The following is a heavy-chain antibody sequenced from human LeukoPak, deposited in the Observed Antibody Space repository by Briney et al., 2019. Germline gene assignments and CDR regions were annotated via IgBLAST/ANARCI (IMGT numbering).Heavy chain of an antibody. Sequence: GGSLRLSCATSGFNFRSYGMHWVRQTPGKGLEWLAYIRSDGKYKPYADSVKGRFTISRDNSKNTLYLQMNSLRAEDTAVYYCARDRVGATTNFDYWGQGTLVTVSS. V-gene: IGHV3-30*02. CDR1: GFNFRSYG. CDR2: IRSDGKYK. J-gene: IGHJ4*02. D-gene: IGHD1-26*01. CDR3: ARDRVGATTNFDY.